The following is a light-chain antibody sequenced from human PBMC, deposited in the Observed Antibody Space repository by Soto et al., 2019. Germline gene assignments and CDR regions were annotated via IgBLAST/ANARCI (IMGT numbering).Light chain of an antibody. CDR1: TSDVGGFDY. Sequence: SVLTQPASVSGSPGQSITLSCTGTTSDVGGFDYVSWYQQHPGKAPKLMIFDVSNRPSGVSDRFSGSKSGNTASLTISGLQAGDEADYYCSSYTTTGTQVFGTGTKVTVL. V-gene: IGLV2-14*03. CDR3: SSYTTTGTQV. J-gene: IGLJ1*01. CDR2: DVS.